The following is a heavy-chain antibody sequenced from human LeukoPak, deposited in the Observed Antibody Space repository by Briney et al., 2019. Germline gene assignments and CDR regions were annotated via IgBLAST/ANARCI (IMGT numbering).Heavy chain of an antibody. J-gene: IGHJ4*02. Sequence: GESLKISCKVSGYSFPDYWIGWVRQMPGKGLEWMGIINPGDSDSRYSPSFQGQVTISADKSISTAYLQWSSLKASDTAMYYCARPVDYYDSSGFDYWGQGTLVTVSS. CDR1: GYSFPDYW. CDR3: ARPVDYYDSSGFDY. V-gene: IGHV5-51*01. CDR2: INPGDSDS. D-gene: IGHD3-22*01.